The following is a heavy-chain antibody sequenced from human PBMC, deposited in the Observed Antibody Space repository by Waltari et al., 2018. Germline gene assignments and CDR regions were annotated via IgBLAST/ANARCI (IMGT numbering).Heavy chain of an antibody. V-gene: IGHV4-4*02. CDR1: GGSINSSNW. Sequence: QVQLQESGPGLVKPSGTLSLTCAVSGGSINSSNWWSWVRQPPGKGLEGIGEIYHSGSTNYNPSLKSRVTISVDKSKNQFSLKMNSVTAADTAVYDCARTRGYSYGIYYYYYYGMDVWGHGTTVTVSS. CDR3: ARTRGYSYGIYYYYYYGMDV. J-gene: IGHJ6*02. D-gene: IGHD5-18*01. CDR2: IYHSGST.